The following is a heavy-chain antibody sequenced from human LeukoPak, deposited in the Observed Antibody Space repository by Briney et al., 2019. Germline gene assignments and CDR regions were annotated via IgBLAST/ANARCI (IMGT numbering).Heavy chain of an antibody. CDR1: GGSISSYY. Sequence: PSETLSLTCTVSGGSISSYYWSWIRQPPGKGREWIGYIYYSGSTNYNPSLKSRVTISVNTSKNQFSLKLSSVTAADTAVYYYARDLEYYDSSGFPIYYYGMDVWGQGTTVNVSS. J-gene: IGHJ6*02. D-gene: IGHD3-22*01. V-gene: IGHV4-59*01. CDR3: ARDLEYYDSSGFPIYYYGMDV. CDR2: IYYSGST.